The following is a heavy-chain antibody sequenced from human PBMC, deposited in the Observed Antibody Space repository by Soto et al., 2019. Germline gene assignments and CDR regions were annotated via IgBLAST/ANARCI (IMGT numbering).Heavy chain of an antibody. Sequence: GASVKVSCKASGYTFTSYGISWVRQAPGQGLEWMGWISAYNGNTNYAQKLQGRVTMTTDTSTSTAYMELRSLRSDDTAVYYCARGREDTIFGVVISYYFDYWGQGTLVTVSS. D-gene: IGHD3-3*01. CDR2: ISAYNGNT. CDR1: GYTFTSYG. J-gene: IGHJ4*02. V-gene: IGHV1-18*01. CDR3: ARGREDTIFGVVISYYFDY.